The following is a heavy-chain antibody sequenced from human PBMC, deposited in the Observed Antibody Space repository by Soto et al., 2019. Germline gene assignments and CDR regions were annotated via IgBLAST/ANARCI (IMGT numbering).Heavy chain of an antibody. CDR1: GGTFSSYT. V-gene: IGHV1-69*10. CDR2: IIPILGIA. CDR3: ARDKRYCSGGSCYPDWFDP. D-gene: IGHD2-15*01. Sequence: VKVSCKASGGTFSSYTISWVRQAPGQGLEWMGRIIPILGIANYAQKFQGRVTITADESTSTAYMELSSLRSEDTAFYYCARDKRYCSGGSCYPDWFDPWGQGTLVTVSS. J-gene: IGHJ5*02.